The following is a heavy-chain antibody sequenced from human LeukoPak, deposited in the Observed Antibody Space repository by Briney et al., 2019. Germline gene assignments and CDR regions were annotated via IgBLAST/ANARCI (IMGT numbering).Heavy chain of an antibody. CDR1: GFTFDDYG. J-gene: IGHJ6*03. D-gene: IGHD3-10*01. Sequence: PGGSLRLSCAASGFTFDDYGMSWVRQAPGKGLEWVSGINWNGGSTGYADSVKGRFTISRDNAKNSLYLQMNSLGAEDTALYYCARGVRYGRENYYMDVWGKGTTVTVSS. CDR3: ARGVRYGRENYYMDV. V-gene: IGHV3-20*04. CDR2: INWNGGST.